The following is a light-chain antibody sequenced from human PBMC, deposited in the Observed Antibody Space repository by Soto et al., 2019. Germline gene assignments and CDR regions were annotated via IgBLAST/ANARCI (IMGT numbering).Light chain of an antibody. CDR2: GAS. CDR3: QQYGSLWT. V-gene: IGKV3-20*01. CDR1: QSVSSSS. J-gene: IGKJ1*01. Sequence: EIVLTQSPGTLSLSPGERATLSCRASQSVSSSSLAWYQQKPGQAPRLLIYGASSRATGIPDRFSGSGSGTDFTLTISRLEPEDSAVYYCQQYGSLWTFGQGTKVEIK.